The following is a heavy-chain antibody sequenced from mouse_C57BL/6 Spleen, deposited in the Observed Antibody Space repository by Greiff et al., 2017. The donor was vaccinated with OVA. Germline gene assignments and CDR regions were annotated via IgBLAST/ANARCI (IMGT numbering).Heavy chain of an antibody. J-gene: IGHJ4*01. D-gene: IGHD2-2*01. CDR2: IDPSDSET. Sequence: VQLQQPGAELVRPGSSVKLSCKASGYTFTSYWMHWVKQRPIQGLEWIGNIDPSDSETHYNQKFKDKATLTVDKSSSTAYMQLSSLTSEDSAVYYCARGGYDGGYAMDYWGQGTSVTVSS. CDR3: ARGGYDGGYAMDY. CDR1: GYTFTSYW. V-gene: IGHV1-52*01.